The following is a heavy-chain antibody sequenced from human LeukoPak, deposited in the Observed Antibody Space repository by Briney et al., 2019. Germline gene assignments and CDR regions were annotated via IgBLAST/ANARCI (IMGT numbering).Heavy chain of an antibody. CDR1: GGTFSSYA. J-gene: IGHJ4*02. CDR3: ARDRHSGYDSGSFDY. V-gene: IGHV1-69*01. CDR2: IIPIFGTA. Sequence: SVKVSCKASGGTFSSYAISWVRQAPGQGLEWMGGIIPIFGTANYAQKFQGRVTITADESTSTAYMELSSLRSEDTAVYYCARDRHSGYDSGSFDYWGQGTLVTVSS. D-gene: IGHD5-12*01.